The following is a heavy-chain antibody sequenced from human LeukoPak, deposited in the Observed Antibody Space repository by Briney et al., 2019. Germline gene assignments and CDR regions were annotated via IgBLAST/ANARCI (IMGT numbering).Heavy chain of an antibody. D-gene: IGHD4-23*01. CDR2: ISGSGGST. J-gene: IGHJ4*02. CDR3: AKDLGYGGNSSLGY. Sequence: GGSLRLSCAASGFTFSSYAMTWVRQAPGEGLEWVSAISGSGGSTYYADSVKGRFTISRDNSKNTLYLQMNSLRAEDTAVYYCAKDLGYGGNSSLGYWGQGTLVTVSS. V-gene: IGHV3-23*01. CDR1: GFTFSSYA.